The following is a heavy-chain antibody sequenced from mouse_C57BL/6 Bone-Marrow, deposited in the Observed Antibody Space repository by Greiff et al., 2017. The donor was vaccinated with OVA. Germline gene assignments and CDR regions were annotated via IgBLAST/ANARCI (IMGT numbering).Heavy chain of an antibody. J-gene: IGHJ2*01. D-gene: IGHD1-1*01. CDR3: ARRNYYGTPYYFDY. Sequence: EVQLQQSGPELVKPGASVKISCKASGYSFTDYNMNWVKQSHGKSLEWIGVINPNYGTTSYNQKFKGKATLTVDQSSSTAYMQLNSLTSEDSAVYYCARRNYYGTPYYFDYWGQGTTLTVSS. V-gene: IGHV1-39*01. CDR2: INPNYGTT. CDR1: GYSFTDYN.